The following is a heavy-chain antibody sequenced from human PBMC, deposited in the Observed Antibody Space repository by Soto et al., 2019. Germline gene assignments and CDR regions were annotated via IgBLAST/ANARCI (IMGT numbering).Heavy chain of an antibody. CDR1: GFSLTTSGVG. V-gene: IGHV2-5*02. CDR3: AHRVLRTVFGLVTTTAIYFDF. J-gene: IGHJ4*02. Sequence: QITLNESGPTVVRPTETLTLTCRFSGFSLTTSGVGVGWIRQSPGKAPEWLALIYWDDDKRYSESRKSRLTITKDTSKNQVGLTVSDLDPADTATYYCAHRVLRTVFGLVTTTAIYFDFWGPGTPVAVSS. D-gene: IGHD3-3*01. CDR2: IYWDDDK.